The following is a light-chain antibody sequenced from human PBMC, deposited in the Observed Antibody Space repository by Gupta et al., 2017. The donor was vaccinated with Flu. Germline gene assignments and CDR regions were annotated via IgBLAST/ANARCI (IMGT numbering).Light chain of an antibody. CDR3: QQSYGSPRT. Sequence: PSSLSASVGDRVTITCRASQYINDYLNWYQQRPGKTPTLLIFGASSLQSGVPSRFSGSGSGTDFTLTINRLQPEDFATYYCQQSYGSPRTFGQGTKVEIK. V-gene: IGKV1-39*01. J-gene: IGKJ1*01. CDR2: GAS. CDR1: QYINDY.